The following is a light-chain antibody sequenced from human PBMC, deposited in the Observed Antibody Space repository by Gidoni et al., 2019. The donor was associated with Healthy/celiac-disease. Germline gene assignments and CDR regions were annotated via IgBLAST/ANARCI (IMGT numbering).Light chain of an antibody. Sequence: SYELTQPPSVSVSPGQTASITCSGDKLGDKYACWYQQKPGQSPVLVIYQDNKRPSGIPERFSGSNSGNTATLTISGTQTMDEADYYCQAWHSSTGVFGGGTKLTVL. J-gene: IGLJ2*01. CDR1: KLGDKY. CDR3: QAWHSSTGV. CDR2: QDN. V-gene: IGLV3-1*01.